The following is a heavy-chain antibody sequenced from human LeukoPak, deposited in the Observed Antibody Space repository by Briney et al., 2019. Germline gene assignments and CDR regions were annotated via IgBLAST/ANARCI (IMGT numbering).Heavy chain of an antibody. CDR1: GFTFSSYS. CDR3: TRGYSIDY. J-gene: IGHJ4*02. CDR2: IRSKASGGTT. Sequence: GGSLRLSCTASGFTFSSYSMDWVRQAPGKGLEWVGFIRSKASGGTTEYTASVKGRFTISRDDSKSIAYLQMDSLITEDTAVYYCTRGYSIDYWGQGTQVTVSS. D-gene: IGHD4-11*01. V-gene: IGHV3-49*04.